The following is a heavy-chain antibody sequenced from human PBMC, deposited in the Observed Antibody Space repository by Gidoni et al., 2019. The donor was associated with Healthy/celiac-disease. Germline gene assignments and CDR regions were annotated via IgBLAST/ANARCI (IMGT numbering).Heavy chain of an antibody. J-gene: IGHJ6*02. CDR1: GGTFRSYA. CDR2: IIPIRGIA. D-gene: IGHD2-8*01. V-gene: IGHV1-69*04. Sequence: QVQLVQSGAEVKKPGSSVKVSCKASGGTFRSYAISWVRQAPGQGLEWMGRIIPIRGIANYAQKFQGRVTITADKSTSTAYMELSSMRSEDTDVYYCARSPPYCTNGVCYPTPFRDYYDGMDVWGQGTTVTVSS. CDR3: ARSPPYCTNGVCYPTPFRDYYDGMDV.